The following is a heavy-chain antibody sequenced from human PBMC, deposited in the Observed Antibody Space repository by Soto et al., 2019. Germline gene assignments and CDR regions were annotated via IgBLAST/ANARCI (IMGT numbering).Heavy chain of an antibody. CDR1: GGSFSGYY. Sequence: QVQLQQWGAGLLKPSETLSLTCAVYGGSFSGYYWTWIRQSPGKGLEWIGQINHSGSTIYNPSLTSRVTLSLLTSKNQFSLARSSGTAAATAVYYCARGLWSENYCAGGWDYFDYWGQGTLVTVSS. CDR2: INHSGST. J-gene: IGHJ4*02. D-gene: IGHD1-26*01. V-gene: IGHV4-34*01. CDR3: ARGLWSENYCAGGWDYFDY.